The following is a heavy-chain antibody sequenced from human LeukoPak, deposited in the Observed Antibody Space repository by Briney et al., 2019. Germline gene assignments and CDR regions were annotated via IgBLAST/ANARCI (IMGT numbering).Heavy chain of an antibody. CDR2: INPNSGDT. J-gene: IGHJ4*02. CDR3: ARRAVRGVMGFDY. V-gene: IGHV1-2*02. Sequence: ASVKVSCKTSGYTFTGSYVHLVRQAPGQGLEWMGWINPNSGDTKYAQRFQGRVTMTRDTSISTVYMELSRLTSDDTAVYYCARRAVRGVMGFDYWGQGTLVTVSS. CDR1: GYTFTGSY. D-gene: IGHD3-10*01.